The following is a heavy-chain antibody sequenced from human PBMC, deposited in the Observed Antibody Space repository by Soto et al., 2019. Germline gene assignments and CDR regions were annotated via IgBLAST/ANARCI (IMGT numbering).Heavy chain of an antibody. Sequence: EVQLLESGGGLVQPGGSLRLSCSASGFSFSNHAMSWVCQAPGKGLEWVSAIIEDGGRTYYADSVKGRFTISRDNYRNTFSLQMNILRAEDTAVYYCARDKMEQWRVGGYRDYWGQGTQVTVSS. CDR2: IIEDGGRT. CDR3: ARDKMEQWRVGGYRDY. V-gene: IGHV3-23*01. CDR1: GFSFSNHA. J-gene: IGHJ4*02. D-gene: IGHD6-19*01.